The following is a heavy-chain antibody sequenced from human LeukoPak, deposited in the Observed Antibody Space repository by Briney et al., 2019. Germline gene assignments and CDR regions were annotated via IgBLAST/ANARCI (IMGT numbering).Heavy chain of an antibody. CDR1: GASISSTSYY. J-gene: IGHJ4*02. V-gene: IGHV4-39*07. Sequence: SETLSLTCTASGASISSTSYYWGWIRQPPGKGLEWIGSTYYRGTTYYNPSLKSRVTISVDTSKNQFSLKLSSVTAADTAVYYCARDWNRYAYWGQGTLVTVSS. CDR3: ARDWNRYAY. CDR2: TYYRGTT. D-gene: IGHD1-1*01.